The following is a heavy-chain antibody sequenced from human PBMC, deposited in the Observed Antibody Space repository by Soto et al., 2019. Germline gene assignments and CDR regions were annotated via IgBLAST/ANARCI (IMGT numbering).Heavy chain of an antibody. CDR1: GYTFTSYG. J-gene: IGHJ5*02. V-gene: IGHV1-18*01. Sequence: QVQLVQSGAEVKKPGASVKVSCKASGYTFTSYGISWVRQAPGQGLEWMGWISAYNGNTNYAQKLQGRVTMTTDTSTSTAYMELRSLRSADTAVYYCANASYGDTTAYNWFDPWGKGTLVTVSS. CDR2: ISAYNGNT. D-gene: IGHD4-17*01. CDR3: ANASYGDTTAYNWFDP.